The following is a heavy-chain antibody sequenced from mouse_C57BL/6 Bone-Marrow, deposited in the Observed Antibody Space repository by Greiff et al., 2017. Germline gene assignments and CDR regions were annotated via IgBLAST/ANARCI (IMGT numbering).Heavy chain of an antibody. J-gene: IGHJ3*01. Sequence: EVQLLESGGGLVQPGGSMKLSCVASGFTFSNYWMNWVRQSPEKGLEWVAQIRLKSDNYATHYAESVKGRFTISRDDSKSSVYLQMNNLRAEDTGIYYCTDYSAWFAYWGQGTLVTVSA. CDR2: IRLKSDNYAT. D-gene: IGHD1-1*01. CDR3: TDYSAWFAY. CDR1: GFTFSNYW. V-gene: IGHV6-3*01.